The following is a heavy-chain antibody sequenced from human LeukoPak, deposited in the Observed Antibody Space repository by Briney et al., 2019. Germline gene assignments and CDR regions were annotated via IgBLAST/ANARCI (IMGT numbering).Heavy chain of an antibody. CDR3: ARGHYGLDY. Sequence: VGSLRLSCAASGFTFSDHYMSWIRQAPGKGLEWVSYIRSGDSSVYYADPVKGRFTISRDNAKNSLYLQMSSLRAEDTAVYYCARGHYGLDYWGQGTLVTVSS. V-gene: IGHV3-11*01. J-gene: IGHJ4*02. CDR2: IRSGDSSV. D-gene: IGHD4-17*01. CDR1: GFTFSDHY.